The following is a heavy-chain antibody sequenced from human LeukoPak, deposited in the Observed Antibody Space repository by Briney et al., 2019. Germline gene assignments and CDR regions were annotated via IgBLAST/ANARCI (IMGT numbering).Heavy chain of an antibody. CDR3: ARGAAAGYFDY. V-gene: IGHV4-34*01. J-gene: IGHJ4*02. D-gene: IGHD6-13*01. Sequence: AETLSLTCAVYGGSFSGYYWSWIRQPPGKGLEWIGEINHSGSTNYNPSLKSRVTISVDTSKNQFSLKLSSVTAADTAVYYCARGAAAGYFDYWGQGTMVTVSS. CDR2: INHSGST. CDR1: GGSFSGYY.